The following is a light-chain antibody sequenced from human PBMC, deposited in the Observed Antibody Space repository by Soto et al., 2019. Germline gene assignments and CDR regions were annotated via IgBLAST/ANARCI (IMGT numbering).Light chain of an antibody. Sequence: QSALTQPASVSGSPGQSITISCTGTSSDVGAYNYVSWYQQHPGKAPKLMIYDVSNRPSGVSNRFSGSKSGNTASLTISGLQAKDEADYYCSSYTTSSTWVFGGGTKLTVL. V-gene: IGLV2-14*01. CDR2: DVS. J-gene: IGLJ3*02. CDR3: SSYTTSSTWV. CDR1: SSDVGAYNY.